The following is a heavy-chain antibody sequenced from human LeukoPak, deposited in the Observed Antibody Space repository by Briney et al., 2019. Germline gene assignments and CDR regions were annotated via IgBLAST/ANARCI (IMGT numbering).Heavy chain of an antibody. J-gene: IGHJ4*02. Sequence: PGGSLRLSCGASGFTFSSYWMHWVRQAPGKGLVWVSRINNDGSSTSYADSVQGRFTISRDNAKNTLYLQMNSLRAEDTAVYYCARGPGGDDHWGQGTLVTVSS. CDR3: ARGPGGDDH. D-gene: IGHD3-16*01. CDR2: INNDGSST. V-gene: IGHV3-74*01. CDR1: GFTFSSYW.